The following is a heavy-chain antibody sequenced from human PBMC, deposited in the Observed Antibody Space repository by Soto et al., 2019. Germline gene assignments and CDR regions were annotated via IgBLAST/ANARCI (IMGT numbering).Heavy chain of an antibody. D-gene: IGHD3-22*01. J-gene: IGHJ5*02. CDR2: IYHSGNT. CDR3: AREYSSSWNWFDP. CDR1: GYSISSGYY. Sequence: KPSETLSLTCAVSGYSISSGYYWAWSRQPPGKGLEWIGSIYHSGNTHYNPSLKSRVTILVDTSKNQFSLRLTSVTAADTAVYYCAREYSSSWNWFDPWGQGTLVTVSS. V-gene: IGHV4-38-2*01.